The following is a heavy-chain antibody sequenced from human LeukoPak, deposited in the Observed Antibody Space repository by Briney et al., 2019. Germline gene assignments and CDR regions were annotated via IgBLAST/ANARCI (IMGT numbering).Heavy chain of an antibody. CDR3: AKDEATVVQLPYYFDY. Sequence: PGGSLRLSCAASGFTFSSCGMHWVRQAPGKGLEWVAVISYDGSNKYYADSVKGRFTISRDNSKNTLYLQMNSLRAEDTAVYYCAKDEATVVQLPYYFDYWGQGTLVTVSS. CDR2: ISYDGSNK. CDR1: GFTFSSCG. V-gene: IGHV3-30*18. D-gene: IGHD4-23*01. J-gene: IGHJ4*02.